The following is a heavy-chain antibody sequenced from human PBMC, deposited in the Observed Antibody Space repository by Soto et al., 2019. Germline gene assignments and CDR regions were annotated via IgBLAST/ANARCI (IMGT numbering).Heavy chain of an antibody. CDR3: ARSPCGGDCQYYFDY. J-gene: IGHJ4*02. Sequence: SETLSLTYTVSGGSISSGDYYWSWIRQPPGKGLEWIGYIYYSGSTYYNPSLKSRVTISVDTSKNQFSLKLSSVTAADTAVYYCARSPCGGDCQYYFDYWGQGTLVTVSS. CDR1: GGSISSGDYY. V-gene: IGHV4-30-4*01. CDR2: IYYSGST. D-gene: IGHD2-21*02.